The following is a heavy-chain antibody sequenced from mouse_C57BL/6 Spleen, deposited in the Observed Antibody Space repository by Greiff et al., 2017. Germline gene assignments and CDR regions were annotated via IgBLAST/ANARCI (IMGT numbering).Heavy chain of an antibody. V-gene: IGHV1-18*01. D-gene: IGHD2-5*01. Sequence: EVKLQESGPELVKPGASVKIPCKASGYTFTDYNMDWVKQSHGKSLEWIGDINPNNGGTIYNQKFKGKATLTVDKSSSTAYMELRSLTSEDTAVYYCAREAYYSNYRAMDYWGQGTSVTVSS. CDR1: GYTFTDYN. CDR3: AREAYYSNYRAMDY. CDR2: INPNNGGT. J-gene: IGHJ4*01.